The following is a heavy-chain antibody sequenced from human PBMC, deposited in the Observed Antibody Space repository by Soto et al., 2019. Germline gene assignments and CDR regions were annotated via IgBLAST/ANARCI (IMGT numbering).Heavy chain of an antibody. V-gene: IGHV1-18*01. D-gene: IGHD6-19*01. CDR1: GYTFTSYG. Sequence: GASVKVSCKASGYTFTSYGISWVRQAPGQGLEWMGWISAYNGNTNYAQKLQGRVTTTTDTSTSTAYMELRSLRSDDTAVYYCARDSVAVAGTRIPYYGMDVWGQGTTVTVSS. CDR2: ISAYNGNT. CDR3: ARDSVAVAGTRIPYYGMDV. J-gene: IGHJ6*02.